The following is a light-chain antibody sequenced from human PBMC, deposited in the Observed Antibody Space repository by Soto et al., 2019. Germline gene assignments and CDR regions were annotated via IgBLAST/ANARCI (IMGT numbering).Light chain of an antibody. CDR2: EVT. Sequence: QSVLTQPPSVSGSPGQSITISRTGTSSDVGDYNRVSWYQHHPGKAPKLMIFEVTNRPSGISDRFSGFKSGCTASLTISELQPDDEADYYCISFTPSTTTHWVFGGGTKVTVL. J-gene: IGLJ3*02. V-gene: IGLV2-14*01. CDR1: SSDVGDYNR. CDR3: ISFTPSTTTHWV.